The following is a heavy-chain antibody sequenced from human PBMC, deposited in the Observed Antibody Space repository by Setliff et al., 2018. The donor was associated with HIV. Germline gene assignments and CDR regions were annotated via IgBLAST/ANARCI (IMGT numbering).Heavy chain of an antibody. CDR2: LYNSGNT. CDR1: GGSISGSSHY. J-gene: IGHJ6*03. Sequence: SETLSLTCSVSGGSISGSSHYWSWIRQTPGKGLEWIGSLYNSGNTYYNPSLTSRVTISVNTSKNQFSLKLSSVTAADTGVYYCARHRDPPGTSWIYYYYYMDLWGEGTTVTVSS. CDR3: ARHRDPPGTSWIYYYYYMDL. D-gene: IGHD6-13*01. V-gene: IGHV4-39*01.